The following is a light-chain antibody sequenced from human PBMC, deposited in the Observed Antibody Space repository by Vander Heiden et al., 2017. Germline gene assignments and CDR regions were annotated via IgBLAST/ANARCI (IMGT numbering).Light chain of an antibody. CDR2: AAS. CDR3: QQSYSTPIT. CDR1: QGISSY. J-gene: IGKJ4*01. Sequence: DVQTTQSPSSLSAAVEDEITITCGGSQGISSYFNWYQKKPGKAPKLMIDAASSLQSGVPSRFSGSGSGTDFTLTISSLQPEDFATYYCQQSYSTPITFGGGTKVEIK. V-gene: IGKV1-39*01.